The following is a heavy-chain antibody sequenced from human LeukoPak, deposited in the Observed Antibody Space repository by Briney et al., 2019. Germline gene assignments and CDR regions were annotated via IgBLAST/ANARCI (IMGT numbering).Heavy chain of an antibody. CDR1: RFTFRNYT. Sequence: GGSLRLSCAASRFTFRNYTMHWVRQAPGKGLEWVAVISFDGSNKYSADSVRGRFTISRDNSKNTIYLQMNSLRAEDTAVYYCARDSQYYGSGKQYFQHWGQGTLVTASS. CDR2: ISFDGSNK. CDR3: ARDSQYYGSGKQYFQH. J-gene: IGHJ1*01. D-gene: IGHD3-10*01. V-gene: IGHV3-30-3*01.